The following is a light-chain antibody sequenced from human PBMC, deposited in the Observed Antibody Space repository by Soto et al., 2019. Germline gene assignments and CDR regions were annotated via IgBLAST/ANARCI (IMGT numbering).Light chain of an antibody. V-gene: IGLV2-8*01. CDR1: SSDIGTYDY. CDR2: EVS. CDR3: TSYTGDDFTFV. J-gene: IGLJ1*01. Sequence: QSALTQPPSASGSLGQSVTISCTGTSSDIGTYDYVSWYQQHPGRAPKLIIFEVSKRPLGVPDRFSGSKSGNTASLIVSGLQPADEAEYHCTSYTGDDFTFVFGTGTKLTVL.